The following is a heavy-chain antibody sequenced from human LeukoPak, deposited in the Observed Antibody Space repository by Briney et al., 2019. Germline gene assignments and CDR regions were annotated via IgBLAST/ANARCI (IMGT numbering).Heavy chain of an antibody. J-gene: IGHJ5*02. Sequence: SDTLSLTCTVSGGCISDYYWSWIRQPPGKQLEGIAYIYYSGNTKVNPSLKSRVTVSVDTSKNQFSLKLTSVTAADTAVYYCARDKWSGGVLSQFDPWGQGTLVTVSS. CDR1: GGCISDYY. V-gene: IGHV4-59*01. D-gene: IGHD2-15*01. CDR3: ARDKWSGGVLSQFDP. CDR2: IYYSGNT.